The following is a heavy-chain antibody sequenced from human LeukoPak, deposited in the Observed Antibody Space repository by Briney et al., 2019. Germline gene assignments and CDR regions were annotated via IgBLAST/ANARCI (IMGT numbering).Heavy chain of an antibody. D-gene: IGHD4/OR15-4a*01. Sequence: SETLSLTCTVSGGPISSSSYYWSWIRQPPGKGLECIGYIYYTGTTYYNPSLQGRVTISDDTSKNQFSLKLSSVTAADTAVYYCAKGAKPKDFDSWGQGTLVTVSS. CDR3: AKGAKPKDFDS. V-gene: IGHV4-39*07. J-gene: IGHJ4*02. CDR1: GGPISSSSYY. CDR2: IYYTGTT.